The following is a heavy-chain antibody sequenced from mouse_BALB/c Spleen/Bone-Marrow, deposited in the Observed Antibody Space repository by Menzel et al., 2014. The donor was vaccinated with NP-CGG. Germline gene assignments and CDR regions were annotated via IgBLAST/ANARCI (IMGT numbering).Heavy chain of an antibody. D-gene: IGHD2-4*01. CDR2: INSDGGST. J-gene: IGHJ1*01. CDR1: EYEFPSHD. Sequence: DVMLVESGGGLVQPGESLKLSCESNEYEFPSHDMSWVRKTPEKRLELVAAINSDGGSTYYPDTMERRFIISRDNTKKALYLQMSSLRSEDTAMYYCARHGVYDYGGSWYSDVWGAGTTVTVSS. V-gene: IGHV5-2*03. CDR3: ARHGVYDYGGSWYSDV.